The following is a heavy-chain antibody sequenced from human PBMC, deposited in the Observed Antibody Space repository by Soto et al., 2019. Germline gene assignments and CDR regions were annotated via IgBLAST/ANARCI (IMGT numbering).Heavy chain of an antibody. Sequence: PSETLSLTCAVYGGSFSGYYLSWIRQPPGKGLEWIGEINHSGSTNYNPSLKSRVTISVDTSKNQFSLKLSSVTAADTAVYYCARVSDILTGYYKHAFDIWGQGTMVTVSS. CDR1: GGSFSGYY. D-gene: IGHD3-9*01. V-gene: IGHV4-34*01. CDR3: ARVSDILTGYYKHAFDI. CDR2: INHSGST. J-gene: IGHJ3*02.